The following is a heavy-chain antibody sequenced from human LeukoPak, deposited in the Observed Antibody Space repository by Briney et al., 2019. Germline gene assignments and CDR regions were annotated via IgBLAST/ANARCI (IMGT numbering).Heavy chain of an antibody. Sequence: GESLKISCKGSGYSFTSYWIGWVRQMPGKGLEWMGIIYPGDSDTRYSPSFQGQVTISADKSISTAYLQWSSLKASDTAMYYCARQRFMTQLLGVNYMDVWGKGTTVTVSS. CDR2: IYPGDSDT. J-gene: IGHJ6*03. V-gene: IGHV5-51*01. CDR3: ARQRFMTQLLGVNYMDV. CDR1: GYSFTSYW. D-gene: IGHD1-1*01.